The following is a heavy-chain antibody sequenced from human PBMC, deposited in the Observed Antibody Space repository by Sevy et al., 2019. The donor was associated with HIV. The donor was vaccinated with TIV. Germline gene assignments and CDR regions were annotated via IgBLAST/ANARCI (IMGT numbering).Heavy chain of an antibody. V-gene: IGHV3-15*01. CDR2: IKSKTDGGTT. J-gene: IGHJ4*02. CDR3: TTDQDVTMVRGVIYYFDY. CDR1: GFTFSNAW. Sequence: GGSLRLSCAASGFTFSNAWMSWVRQAPGKGLEWVGRIKSKTDGGTTDYAAPVKGRFPISRDDSKNTLYLQMNSLKTGDTAVYYCTTDQDVTMVRGVIYYFDYWGQGTLVTVSS. D-gene: IGHD3-10*01.